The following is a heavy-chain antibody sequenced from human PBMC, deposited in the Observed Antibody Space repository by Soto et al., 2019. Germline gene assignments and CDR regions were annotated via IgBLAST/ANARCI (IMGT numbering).Heavy chain of an antibody. D-gene: IGHD6-13*01. CDR1: GGTFSRHA. V-gene: IGHV1-69*01. CDR3: ARADIHGSSWYFWFDP. Sequence: QVHLVQSGSEVKMPGSSLKVSCKTSGGTFSRHAINWVRQAPWQGLEWMGGIIPLFGTTNYAQKFKGRVTISADESTSTAYMELSSLTSKDAAVSYCARADIHGSSWYFWFDPWGQGTLVTVSS. J-gene: IGHJ5*02. CDR2: IIPLFGTT.